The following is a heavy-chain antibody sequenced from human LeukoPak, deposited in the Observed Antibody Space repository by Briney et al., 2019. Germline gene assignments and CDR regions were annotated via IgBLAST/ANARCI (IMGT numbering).Heavy chain of an antibody. D-gene: IGHD3-10*01. CDR3: AKFAYPIGFSGSYFQSFDY. CDR2: IRYDGSNK. CDR1: GFTFSSYG. V-gene: IGHV3-30*02. Sequence: GGSLRLSCAASGFTFSSYGMHWVRQAPGKGLEWVAFIRYDGSNKYYVDSVKGRFTISRDNSKNTLYLQMNSLRAEDTAVYYCAKFAYPIGFSGSYFQSFDYWGQGTLVTVSS. J-gene: IGHJ4*02.